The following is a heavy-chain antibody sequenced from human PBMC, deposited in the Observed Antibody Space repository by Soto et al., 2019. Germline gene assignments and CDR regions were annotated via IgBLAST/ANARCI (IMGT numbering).Heavy chain of an antibody. Sequence: SETLSLTCTVSGGSISSGGYYWSWIRQHPGKGLEWIGYIYYSGSTYYNPSLKSRVTISVDTSKNQFSLKLSSVTAADTAVYYCARGLGRVWFGELPAFHYWGQGTLVTVSS. J-gene: IGHJ4*02. CDR3: ARGLGRVWFGELPAFHY. D-gene: IGHD3-10*01. CDR1: GGSISSGGYY. V-gene: IGHV4-31*03. CDR2: IYYSGST.